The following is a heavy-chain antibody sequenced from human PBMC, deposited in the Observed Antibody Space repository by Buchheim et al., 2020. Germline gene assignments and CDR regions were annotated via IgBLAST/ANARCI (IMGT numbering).Heavy chain of an antibody. Sequence: EVQLLESGGGLVQPGGSLRLSCAASGLSFSSYAMGWVRQAPGKGLEWVSVISDSGGNIYYAAAVKGRVTISRDNSKNTVYLQMNNLRAEDTALYYCAKGNSIVGATKRFDNWGQGTL. D-gene: IGHD1-26*01. CDR2: ISDSGGNI. V-gene: IGHV3-23*01. CDR3: AKGNSIVGATKRFDN. J-gene: IGHJ4*02. CDR1: GLSFSSYA.